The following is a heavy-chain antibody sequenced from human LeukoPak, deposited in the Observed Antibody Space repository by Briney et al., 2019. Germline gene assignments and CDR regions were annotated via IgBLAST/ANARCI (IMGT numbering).Heavy chain of an antibody. D-gene: IGHD3-10*01. J-gene: IGHJ4*02. V-gene: IGHV1-2*02. Sequence: ASVKVSCKTSGYSFTAFYIHWVRQAPGQGFEWMGWIHPRRGDTNYAQKFQGRVTMTRDTSISTAYLDLSSLRSDDTAVYYCARDGDYGTGSYYRGCFDYWGQGTLVTVSS. CDR3: ARDGDYGTGSYYRGCFDY. CDR2: IHPRRGDT. CDR1: GYSFTAFY.